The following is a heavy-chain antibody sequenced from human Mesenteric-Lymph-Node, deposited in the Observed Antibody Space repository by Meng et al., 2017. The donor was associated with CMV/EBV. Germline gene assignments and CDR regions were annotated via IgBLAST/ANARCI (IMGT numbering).Heavy chain of an antibody. D-gene: IGHD4-17*01. J-gene: IGHJ6*02. V-gene: IGHV1-18*01. Sequence: GYLFARYGLLRGLSAPGQGFVLMGWIGGYTNDAQKLQGRVTMTTDTSASMAYMARRSLRSDDTAVYYCARVQVDDYGNYYFYGTDVWGQGTTVTVSS. CDR1: GYLFARYG. CDR2: IGGYT. CDR3: ARVQVDDYGNYYFYGTDV.